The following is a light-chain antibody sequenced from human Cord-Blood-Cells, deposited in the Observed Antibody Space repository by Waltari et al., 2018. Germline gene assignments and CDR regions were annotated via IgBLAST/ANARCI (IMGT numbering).Light chain of an antibody. CDR2: WAS. CDR3: QQYYSTPLT. J-gene: IGKJ3*01. CDR1: QSVLYSSNNKNY. V-gene: IGKV4-1*01. Sequence: DIVMTQSPDSLAVSLGERATINCKSSQSVLYSSNNKNYLAWYQQKPGQPPKLLIYWASTRESGVPDRFSGSGSGTDFTLTISSLQAEDVAVYYCQQYYSTPLTFGPGTKGDIK.